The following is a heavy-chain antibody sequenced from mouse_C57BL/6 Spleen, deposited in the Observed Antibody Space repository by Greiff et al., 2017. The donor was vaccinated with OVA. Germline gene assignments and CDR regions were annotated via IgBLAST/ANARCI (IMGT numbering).Heavy chain of an antibody. D-gene: IGHD1-1*01. CDR2: IHPNSGST. CDR1: GYTLTSYW. J-gene: IGHJ3*01. V-gene: IGHV1-64*01. Sequence: VQLQQPGAELVKPGASVKLSCKASGYTLTSYWMHWVKQRPGQGLEWIGMIHPNSGSTNYNEKFKSKATLTVDKSSSTAYMQLSSLTSEDSAVYYCARGVYYGSSYWFAYWGQGTLVTVSA. CDR3: ARGVYYGSSYWFAY.